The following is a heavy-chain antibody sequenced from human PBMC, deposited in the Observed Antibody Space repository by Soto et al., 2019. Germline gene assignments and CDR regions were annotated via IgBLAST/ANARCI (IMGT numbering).Heavy chain of an antibody. CDR1: GSTFSSYW. V-gene: IGHV3-7*01. J-gene: IGHJ4*02. CDR2: IKQAGSEK. CDR3: ARGPGSYYDRSGYYYFDY. Sequence: EVQLVESGGGLVQPGGSLRLSCAASGSTFSSYWMSWVRQAPGKGLEWVANIKQAGSEKYYVDSVKVRFTISRDNAKNSLYLQMNRLRAEDTAVYYCARGPGSYYDRSGYYYFDYWGQGTLVNVSS. D-gene: IGHD3-22*01.